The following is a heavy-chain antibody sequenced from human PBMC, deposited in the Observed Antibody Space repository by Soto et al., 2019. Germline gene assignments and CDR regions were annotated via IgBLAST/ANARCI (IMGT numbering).Heavy chain of an antibody. D-gene: IGHD2-15*01. Sequence: LSLTCAVSGYSISSGYYWGWIRQPPGKGLEWIGSIYHSGSTYYNPSLKSRVTISVDTSKNQFSLKLSSVTAADTAVYYCARDLERGYCSGGSCYPGDNWFDPWGQGTLVTV. J-gene: IGHJ5*02. CDR2: IYHSGST. CDR3: ARDLERGYCSGGSCYPGDNWFDP. V-gene: IGHV4-38-2*02. CDR1: GYSISSGYY.